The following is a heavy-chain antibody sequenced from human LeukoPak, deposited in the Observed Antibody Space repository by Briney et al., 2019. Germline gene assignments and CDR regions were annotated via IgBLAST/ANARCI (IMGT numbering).Heavy chain of an antibody. CDR1: GLTFSSFE. V-gene: IGHV3-23*01. J-gene: IGHJ4*02. CDR2: IDISGGST. CDR3: ANEVRPNYY. Sequence: GGSLRLSCAASGLTFSSFEMNWVRQAPGEGLEWVSSIDISGGSTYYTDSAEGRLTLPRENSKNTLYLQKNGQRVEHTALYVCANEVRPNYYWGQGTLVTVSS. D-gene: IGHD1-1*01.